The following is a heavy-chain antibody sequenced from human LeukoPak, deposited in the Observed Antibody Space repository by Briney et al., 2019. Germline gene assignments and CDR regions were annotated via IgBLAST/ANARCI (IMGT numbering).Heavy chain of an antibody. CDR2: ISYSGNT. V-gene: IGHV4-39*01. CDR1: GGSFSSYY. Sequence: PSETLSLTCAVYGGSFSSYYWGWIRQPPGKGLEWIGSISYSGNTYYNPSLKSRVTISVNTSKNQFSLKLSSVTAADTALYYCARHVCSTISCPFDYWGQGTLVTVSS. D-gene: IGHD2-2*01. J-gene: IGHJ4*02. CDR3: ARHVCSTISCPFDY.